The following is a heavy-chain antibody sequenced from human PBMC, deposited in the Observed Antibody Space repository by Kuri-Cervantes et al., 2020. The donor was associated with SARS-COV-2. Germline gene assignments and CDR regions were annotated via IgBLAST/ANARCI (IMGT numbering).Heavy chain of an antibody. CDR1: GYTFTSYG. CDR2: IIPIFGTA. CDR3: ARAFWGLKMYYYYYYMDV. J-gene: IGHJ6*03. D-gene: IGHD7-27*01. Sequence: SVKVSCKASGYTFTSYGISWVRQAPGQGLEWMGGIIPIFGTANYAQKFQGRVTITADESTSTAYMELSSLRSEDTAVYYCARAFWGLKMYYYYYYMDVWGKGTTVTVSS. V-gene: IGHV1-69*13.